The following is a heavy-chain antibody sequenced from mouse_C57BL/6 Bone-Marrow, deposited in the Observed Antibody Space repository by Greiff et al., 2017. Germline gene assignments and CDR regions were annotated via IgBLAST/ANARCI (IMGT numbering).Heavy chain of an antibody. D-gene: IGHD2-3*01. CDR1: GFTFSSYG. Sequence: EVQLVESGGDLVKPGGSLKLSCAASGFTFSSYGMSWVRQTPDKRLEWVATISSGGSYTYYPDSVKGRFTISRDNAKNTLYLQMRSLKSEDTAMYYCARHDGFYYYAMDYWGQGTSVTVSS. V-gene: IGHV5-6*01. CDR2: ISSGGSYT. J-gene: IGHJ4*01. CDR3: ARHDGFYYYAMDY.